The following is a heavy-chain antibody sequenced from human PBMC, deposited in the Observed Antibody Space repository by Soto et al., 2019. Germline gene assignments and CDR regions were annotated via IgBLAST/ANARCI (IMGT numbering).Heavy chain of an antibody. CDR1: GFTFSSYA. CDR3: ARGLVVTLDY. CDR2: ISYDGSNK. D-gene: IGHD2-21*01. J-gene: IGHJ4*02. Sequence: GGSLRLSCAASGFTFSSYAMHWVRQAPGKGLEWVAVISYDGSNKYYADSVKGRFTISRGNSKNTLYLQMNSLRAEDTAVYYCARGLVVTLDYWGQGTLVTVSS. V-gene: IGHV3-30-3*01.